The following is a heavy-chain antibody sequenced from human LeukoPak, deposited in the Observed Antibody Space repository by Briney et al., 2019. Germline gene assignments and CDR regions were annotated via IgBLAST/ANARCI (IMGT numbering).Heavy chain of an antibody. CDR2: IFPDDSDT. D-gene: IGHD2-15*01. CDR3: ALNPRGYCSGGRCYIGY. CDR1: GYRFSNHW. J-gene: IGHJ4*02. V-gene: IGHV5-51*01. Sequence: GESLKISCQGSGYRFSNHWIGWVRQKPGKGLEWMGLIFPDDSDTKYGPSLQGQVTFSVDKSINTAYLQWSSLKASDTAMYYCALNPRGYCSGGRCYIGYWGQGTLVTVSS.